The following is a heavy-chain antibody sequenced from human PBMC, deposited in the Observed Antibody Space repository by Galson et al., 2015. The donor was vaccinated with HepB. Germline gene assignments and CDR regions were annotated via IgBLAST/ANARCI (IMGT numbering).Heavy chain of an antibody. CDR1: EFTLSSYA. V-gene: IGHV3-23*01. CDR2: ISGSGGST. CDR3: TRAGSYRFDY. Sequence: SLRLSCAASEFTLSSYAMSWVRQAPGKGLEWVSAISGSGGSTYYADSVKGRFTISRDNSKNTLYLQMNSLRAEDTAVYYCTRAGSYRFDYWGQGALVTVSS. D-gene: IGHD3-10*01. J-gene: IGHJ4*02.